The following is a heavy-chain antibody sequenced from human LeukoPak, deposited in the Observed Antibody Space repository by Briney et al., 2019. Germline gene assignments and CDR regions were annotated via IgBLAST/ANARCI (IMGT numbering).Heavy chain of an antibody. D-gene: IGHD6-13*01. CDR1: GFTFSSYW. J-gene: IGHJ4*02. CDR3: AKDKDAGYSSSWTGFDS. Sequence: PGGSLRLSCAASGFTFSSYWMHWVRQAPGKGLVWVSVISSDGSDTNYADSVKGRFTISRDNAKNTLYLPMNSLRAEDAAVYYCAKDKDAGYSSSWTGFDSWGQGTLVTVSS. V-gene: IGHV3-74*01. CDR2: ISSDGSDT.